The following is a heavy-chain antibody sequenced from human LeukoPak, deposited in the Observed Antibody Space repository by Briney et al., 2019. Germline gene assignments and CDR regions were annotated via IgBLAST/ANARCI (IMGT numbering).Heavy chain of an antibody. CDR3: AKDPEHGDYYYYYYMDV. J-gene: IGHJ6*03. D-gene: IGHD4-17*01. Sequence: GGSQRLSCAASGFTFSSYGMHWVRQAPGKGLEWVAFIRYDGSNKYYADSVKGRFTISRDNSKNTLYLQMNSLRAEDTAVYYCAKDPEHGDYYYYYYMDVWGKGTTVTVSS. V-gene: IGHV3-30*02. CDR2: IRYDGSNK. CDR1: GFTFSSYG.